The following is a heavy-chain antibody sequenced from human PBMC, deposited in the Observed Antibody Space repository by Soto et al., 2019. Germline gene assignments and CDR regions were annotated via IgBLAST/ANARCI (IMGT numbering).Heavy chain of an antibody. V-gene: IGHV3-30-3*01. Sequence: GSLRLSCAASGFTFSSYAMHWVRQAPGKGLEWVAVISYDGSNKYYADSVKGRFTISRDNSKNTLYLQMNSLRAEDTAAYYCARDYYYDSSGLPLTWAPWGQGTLVTVSS. CDR1: GFTFSSYA. D-gene: IGHD3-22*01. CDR3: ARDYYYDSSGLPLTWAP. CDR2: ISYDGSNK. J-gene: IGHJ5*02.